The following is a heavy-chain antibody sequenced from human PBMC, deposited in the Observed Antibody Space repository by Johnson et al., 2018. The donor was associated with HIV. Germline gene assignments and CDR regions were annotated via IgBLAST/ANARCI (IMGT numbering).Heavy chain of an antibody. CDR2: IKQDGSEK. V-gene: IGHV3-7*01. D-gene: IGHD5-18*01. CDR3: AGDTVDTAMDDAFDI. Sequence: VQLVESGGGLVQPGGSLRLSCAASGFTFSDYYMSWIRQAPGKGLEWVANIKQDGSEKYYVDSVKGRFTISRDNAKNSLYLQMNSLRAEDTAVYYCAGDTVDTAMDDAFDIWGQGTMVTVSS. J-gene: IGHJ3*02. CDR1: GFTFSDYY.